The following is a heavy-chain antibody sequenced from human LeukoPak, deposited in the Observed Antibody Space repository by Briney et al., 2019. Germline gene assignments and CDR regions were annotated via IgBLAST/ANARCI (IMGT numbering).Heavy chain of an antibody. D-gene: IGHD3-22*01. V-gene: IGHV3-11*04. CDR2: ISSSDTTI. J-gene: IGHJ4*02. CDR3: AREVSEGFDF. CDR1: GFTFSDYY. Sequence: GGSLRLSCAASGFTFSDYYMSWIRQAPGKGLEWVSYISSSDTTIYYADSVKGRFTISRDNAKNLLYLQMNSLRAEDTALYYCAREVSEGFDFWGQGTLVTVSS.